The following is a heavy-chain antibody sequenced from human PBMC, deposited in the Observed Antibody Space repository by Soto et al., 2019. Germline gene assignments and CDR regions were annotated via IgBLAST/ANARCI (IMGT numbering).Heavy chain of an antibody. J-gene: IGHJ4*02. D-gene: IGHD5-12*01. CDR2: IYYSGST. V-gene: IGHV4-59*01. CDR1: GGSISTYY. Sequence: SETLSLTCTVSGGSISTYYWSWIRQPPGKGLEWIGFIYYSGSTNYNPSLKSRVTISVDTSKNQFSLNLSSVTAADTAMYYCARDAYSGYDKGYFDFWGQGTPVTVSS. CDR3: ARDAYSGYDKGYFDF.